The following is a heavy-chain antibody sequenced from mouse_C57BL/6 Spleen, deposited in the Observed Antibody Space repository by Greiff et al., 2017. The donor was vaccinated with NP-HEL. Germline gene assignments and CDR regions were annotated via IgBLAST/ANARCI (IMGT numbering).Heavy chain of an antibody. V-gene: IGHV5-17*01. CDR3: AIITTVVATPV. J-gene: IGHJ3*01. CDR1: GFTFSDYG. CDR2: ISSGSSTI. Sequence: EVMLVESGGGLVKPGGSLKLSCAASGFTFSDYGMHWVRQAPEKGLEWVAYISSGSSTIYYADTVKGRFTISRDNAKNTLFLQMTSLRSEDTAMYYCAIITTVVATPVWGQGTLVTVSA. D-gene: IGHD1-1*01.